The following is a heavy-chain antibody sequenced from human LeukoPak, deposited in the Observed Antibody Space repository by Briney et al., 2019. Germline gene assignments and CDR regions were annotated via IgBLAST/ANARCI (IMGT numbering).Heavy chain of an antibody. CDR1: GYTFTGYY. J-gene: IGHJ4*02. Sequence: GASVKVSCKASGYTFTGYYMHWVRQAPGQGLEWMGWINPNSGGTNYAQKFQGRVTMTRDTSISTAYMELSRLRSDDTAVYYCAREGEEMATITDFDYWGQGTLVTVSS. CDR2: INPNSGGT. D-gene: IGHD5-24*01. CDR3: AREGEEMATITDFDY. V-gene: IGHV1-2*02.